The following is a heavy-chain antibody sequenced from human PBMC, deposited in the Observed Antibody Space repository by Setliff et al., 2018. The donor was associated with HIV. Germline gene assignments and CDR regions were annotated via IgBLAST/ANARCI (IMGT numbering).Heavy chain of an antibody. J-gene: IGHJ4*02. CDR1: GLPFYNYW. CDR2: IKQDGSGM. Sequence: RLSCVASGLPFYNYWMTWLRRAPGRGLEWVANIKQDGSGMHYIESVKGRFITFRDKAKNSLYLQMNSLRAEDTAVYYCARESYNYGYNDWGQGTLVTVSS. V-gene: IGHV3-7*01. CDR3: ARESYNYGYND. D-gene: IGHD5-18*01.